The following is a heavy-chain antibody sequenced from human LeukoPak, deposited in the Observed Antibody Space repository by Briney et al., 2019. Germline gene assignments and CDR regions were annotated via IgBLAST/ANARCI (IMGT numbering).Heavy chain of an antibody. CDR2: INPNSGGT. Sequence: GASVKVSCKAPGYNFTGYYMHWVRQAPGQGLEWMGWINPNSGGTNYVQKFQGRVTMTRDTSISTAYMELSRLRSDDTAVYYCATLYCSGGTCYSWGDYWGQGTPVTVSS. J-gene: IGHJ4*02. V-gene: IGHV1-2*02. D-gene: IGHD2-15*01. CDR1: GYNFTGYY. CDR3: ATLYCSGGTCYSWGDY.